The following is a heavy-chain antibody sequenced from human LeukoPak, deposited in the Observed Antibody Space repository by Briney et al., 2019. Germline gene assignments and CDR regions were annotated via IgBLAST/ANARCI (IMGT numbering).Heavy chain of an antibody. D-gene: IGHD2-21*02. CDR2: INHSGST. V-gene: IGHV4-34*01. Sequence: SETLSLTCAVYGGSFSGYYWSWIRQPPGKGLEWIGEINHSGSTNYNPSLKSRVTISVDTSKNQFSLKLSSVTAADTAVYYCARTHIVVVTAIPRDWYFDLWGRSTLVTVSS. J-gene: IGHJ2*01. CDR1: GGSFSGYY. CDR3: ARTHIVVVTAIPRDWYFDL.